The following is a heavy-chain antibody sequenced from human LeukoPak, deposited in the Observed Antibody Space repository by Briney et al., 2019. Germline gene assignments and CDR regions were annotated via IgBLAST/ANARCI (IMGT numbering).Heavy chain of an antibody. CDR2: ISSSSYI. Sequence: PGGSLRLSCAASGFTFSSYSMNWVRQAPGKGLERVSSISSSSYIYYADSVKGRFTISRDNSKNTLYLQMNSLRAEDTAVYYCARESRRGIAAAGTIRGRYFDYWGQGTLVTVSS. D-gene: IGHD6-13*01. CDR1: GFTFSSYS. CDR3: ARESRRGIAAAGTIRGRYFDY. V-gene: IGHV3-21*01. J-gene: IGHJ4*02.